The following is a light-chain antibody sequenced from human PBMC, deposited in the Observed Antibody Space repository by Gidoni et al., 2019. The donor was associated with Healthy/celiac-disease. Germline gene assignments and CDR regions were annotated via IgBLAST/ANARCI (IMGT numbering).Light chain of an antibody. J-gene: IGKJ5*01. Sequence: EIVLPQSPATRSLSPGERATLSGRASQSVSSYLAWYQQKPGQAPRLLIYDASNSAAGLPARFSGSGSGTDFTLTISSLEPEDFAVYYCQQRSNWPVFGQGTRLEIK. V-gene: IGKV3-11*01. CDR1: QSVSSY. CDR2: DAS. CDR3: QQRSNWPV.